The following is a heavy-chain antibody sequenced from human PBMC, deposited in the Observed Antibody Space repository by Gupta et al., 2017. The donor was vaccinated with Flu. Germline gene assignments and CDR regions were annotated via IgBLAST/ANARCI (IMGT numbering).Heavy chain of an antibody. J-gene: IGHJ3*02. V-gene: IGHV3-7*01. CDR1: AFSHDW. CDR3: ARDPSFGAYDI. D-gene: IGHD3-10*01. Sequence: AFSHDWMSWGRQAPGKGLEWVANMNSDGSDKYHMGSVKGRFTISRDNAKSSLYRQMNSLRVEDTAVYYCARDPSFGAYDIWGQGTVVTVSS. CDR2: MNSDGSDK.